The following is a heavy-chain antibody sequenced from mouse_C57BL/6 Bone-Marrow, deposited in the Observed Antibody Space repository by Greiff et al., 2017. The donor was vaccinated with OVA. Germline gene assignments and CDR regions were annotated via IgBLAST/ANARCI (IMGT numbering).Heavy chain of an antibody. Sequence: QVQLKESGPGLVQPSQSLSITCTVSGFSLTSYGVHWVRQPPGKGLEWLGVIWSGGSTDSNAAFISRLSISKDNSKGQVFFKMNSLQADDTAIYYCAKKNAHRYFDVWGTGTTVTVSS. CDR3: AKKNAHRYFDV. J-gene: IGHJ1*03. V-gene: IGHV2-4*01. CDR1: GFSLTSYG. CDR2: IWSGGST.